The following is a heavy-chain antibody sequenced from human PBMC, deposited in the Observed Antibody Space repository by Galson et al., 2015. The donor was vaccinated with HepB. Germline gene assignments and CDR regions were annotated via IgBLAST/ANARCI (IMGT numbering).Heavy chain of an antibody. D-gene: IGHD1-20*01. J-gene: IGHJ3*02. Sequence: SLRLSCAASGFSFSSYWMHWVRQAPGKGLVWVSRINFDGSSTTYADSVKGRFTVSRDNAKNTLYLQMNSLRAEDTAVYYCARDRDNWNDAEAFDIWGQGTMVTVPS. V-gene: IGHV3-74*01. CDR3: ARDRDNWNDAEAFDI. CDR2: INFDGSST. CDR1: GFSFSSYW.